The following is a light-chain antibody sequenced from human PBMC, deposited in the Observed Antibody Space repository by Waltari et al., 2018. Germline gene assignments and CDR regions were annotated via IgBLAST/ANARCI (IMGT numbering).Light chain of an antibody. J-gene: IGKJ4*01. CDR2: DAS. CDR3: QQYATSPLT. Sequence: EIVLTQSPGTLSLSPGERASLSCRASQSVSSNYFAWYQQKPGQTPRLLIYDASSRATGIPDMFSGSGSVTDFTLTISRLEPKDFAVFYCQQYATSPLTFGGGTKVEIK. CDR1: QSVSSNY. V-gene: IGKV3-20*01.